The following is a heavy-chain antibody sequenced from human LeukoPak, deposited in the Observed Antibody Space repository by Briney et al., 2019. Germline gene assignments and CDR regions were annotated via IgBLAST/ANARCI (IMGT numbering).Heavy chain of an antibody. D-gene: IGHD2-15*01. CDR1: GFTFSDYY. J-gene: IGHJ3*02. CDR2: ISSSSYT. Sequence: GGSLRLSCAASGFTFSDYYMSWIRQAPGKGLEWVSYISSSSYTNYADSMKGRFTISRDNAKNSLYLQMNSLRAEDTAVYYCAAPILSGTFDIWGQGTTVTVSS. V-gene: IGHV3-11*06. CDR3: AAPILSGTFDI.